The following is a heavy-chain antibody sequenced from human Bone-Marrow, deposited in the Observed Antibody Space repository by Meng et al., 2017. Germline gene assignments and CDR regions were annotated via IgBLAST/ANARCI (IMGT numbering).Heavy chain of an antibody. V-gene: IGHV4-59*01. CDR3: ARDRGGSDY. CDR1: GGSISSYY. Sequence: SETLSLTCTVSGGSISSYYWSWIRQPPGKGLEWIGYIYYSGSTNYNPSLKSRVTISVDTSKNQFSLKLGSVTAADTAVYYCARDRGGSDYWGQGTLVTVSS. CDR2: IYYSGST. D-gene: IGHD2-15*01. J-gene: IGHJ4*02.